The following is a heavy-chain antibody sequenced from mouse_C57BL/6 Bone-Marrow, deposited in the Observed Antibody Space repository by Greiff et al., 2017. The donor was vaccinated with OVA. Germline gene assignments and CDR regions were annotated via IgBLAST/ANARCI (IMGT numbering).Heavy chain of an antibody. D-gene: IGHD2-2*01. CDR2: ISYSGST. CDR3: AREKIYVYDGDWYFDV. J-gene: IGHJ1*03. V-gene: IGHV3-1*01. CDR1: GYSITSGYD. Sequence: EVKLMESGPGMVKPSQSLSLTCTVTGYSITSGYDWHWIRHFPGNKLEWMGYISYSGSTNYNPSLKSRISITHDTSKNHFFLKLNSVTTEDTATYYCAREKIYVYDGDWYFDVWGTGTTVTVSS.